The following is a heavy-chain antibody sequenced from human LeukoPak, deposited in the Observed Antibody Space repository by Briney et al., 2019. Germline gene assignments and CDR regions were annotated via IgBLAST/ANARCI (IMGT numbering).Heavy chain of an antibody. CDR3: VSGYYDY. CDR2: INHSGST. V-gene: IGHV4-34*01. D-gene: IGHD3-10*01. CDR1: GGSFSGYY. J-gene: IGHJ4*02. Sequence: SETLSLTCAVYGGSFSGYYWSWIRQPPGKGLEWIGEINHSGSTNYNPSLKSRVTISVDTSKNQFSLKLSSVTAADTAVYYCVSGYYDYWGQGTLVTVSS.